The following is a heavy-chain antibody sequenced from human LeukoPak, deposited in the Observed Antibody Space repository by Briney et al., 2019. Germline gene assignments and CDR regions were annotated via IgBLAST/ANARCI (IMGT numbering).Heavy chain of an antibody. CDR1: GYIFSSYD. Sequence: ASVKVSCKASGYIFSSYDINWVRQATGQGLEWMGWMNPNSGNTDYAQKFQGRVTMTRNTSVSTAYMELSSLRSEYTGVYYCARRLGYCSDGSCYSLNYWGQGTPVTVSS. CDR2: MNPNSGNT. D-gene: IGHD2-15*01. J-gene: IGHJ4*02. V-gene: IGHV1-8*02. CDR3: ARRLGYCSDGSCYSLNY.